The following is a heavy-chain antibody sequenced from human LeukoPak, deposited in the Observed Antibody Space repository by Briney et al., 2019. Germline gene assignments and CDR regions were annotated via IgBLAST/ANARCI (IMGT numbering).Heavy chain of an antibody. CDR1: GFTFSDYY. CDR3: ARARNYDFWSGYYFDY. J-gene: IGHJ4*02. CDR2: ISSSGSTI. D-gene: IGHD3-3*01. V-gene: IGHV3-11*01. Sequence: GGSLRLSCAASGFTFSDYYMSWIRQAPGKGLEWVSYISSSGSTIYYADPVKGRFTISRDNAKNSLYLQMNSLRAEDTAVYYCARARNYDFWSGYYFDYWGQGTLVTVSS.